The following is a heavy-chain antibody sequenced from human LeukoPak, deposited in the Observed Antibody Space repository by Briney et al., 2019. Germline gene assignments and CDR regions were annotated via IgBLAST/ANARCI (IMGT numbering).Heavy chain of an antibody. CDR3: AIWSGDYSFDF. V-gene: IGHV4-4*07. D-gene: IGHD3-3*01. CDR1: GGSINSYY. Sequence: SETLSLTCTVSGGSINSYYWSWIRQPAGKGLEWIGRIHTSGSTNSNPSLKSRVTMSVDTSKNQFSLRLSSVTAADTAVYYCAIWSGDYSFDFWGQGTLVTVSS. CDR2: IHTSGST. J-gene: IGHJ4*02.